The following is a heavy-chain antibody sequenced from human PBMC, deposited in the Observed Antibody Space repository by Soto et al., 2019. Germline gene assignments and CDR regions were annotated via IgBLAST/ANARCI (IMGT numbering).Heavy chain of an antibody. J-gene: IGHJ4*02. Sequence: GAPVKASCTPSRGTLSSQSISWVRQGPGQGLEWMGGIIPIFGTANYARKFQGRVTITADESTSTAYMELSSPRSEDTAVYYCASHFGVVTRYYFDYWGQGTLVTVSS. CDR1: RGTLSSQS. D-gene: IGHD3-3*01. V-gene: IGHV1-69*13. CDR3: ASHFGVVTRYYFDY. CDR2: IIPIFGTA.